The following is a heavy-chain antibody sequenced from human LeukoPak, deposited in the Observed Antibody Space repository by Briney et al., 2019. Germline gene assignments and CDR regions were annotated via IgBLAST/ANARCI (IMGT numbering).Heavy chain of an antibody. CDR3: ARPLDTYSGSSLNFDY. V-gene: IGHV3-21*01. CDR1: GFTFSSYS. Sequence: GGSLRLSCAASGFTFSSYSMNWVRQAPGKGLEWVSSISSSSAYIYYADSVKGRFTISRDNAKNSLYLQMNSLRAEDTAVYYCARPLDTYSGSSLNFDYWGQGTLVTVSS. D-gene: IGHD6-13*01. CDR2: ISSSSAYI. J-gene: IGHJ4*02.